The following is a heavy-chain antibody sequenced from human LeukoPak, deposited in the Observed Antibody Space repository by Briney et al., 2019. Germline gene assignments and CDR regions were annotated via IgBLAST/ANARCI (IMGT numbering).Heavy chain of an antibody. V-gene: IGHV1-2*02. Sequence: ASVKVSCKASGYTFTGYYMHWVRQAPGQGLEWMGWINPNSGGTNYAQKFQGRVTLTRDTSISTAYMELSRLRSDDTAVYYCARGCSGGSCSHPYYMDVWGKGTTVTVSS. CDR1: GYTFTGYY. CDR3: ARGCSGGSCSHPYYMDV. D-gene: IGHD2-15*01. CDR2: INPNSGGT. J-gene: IGHJ6*03.